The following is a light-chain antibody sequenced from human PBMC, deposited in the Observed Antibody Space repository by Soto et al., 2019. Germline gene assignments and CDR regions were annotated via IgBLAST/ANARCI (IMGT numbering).Light chain of an antibody. J-gene: IGLJ1*01. CDR3: SSFPSIIIYV. Sequence: SVVTQPASVSGSPGQSITISCPGTRGGVGAYNYVSWYQQHPGKAPKLMIYXVTXRPSGVSNRFSGSKSGNTASLTISGLQSEDVADYHCSSFPSIIIYVVVTVSKVPVL. CDR2: XVT. V-gene: IGLV2-14*01. CDR1: RGGVGAYNY.